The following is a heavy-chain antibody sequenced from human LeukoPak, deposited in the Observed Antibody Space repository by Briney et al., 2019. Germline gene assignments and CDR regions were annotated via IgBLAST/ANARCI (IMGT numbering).Heavy chain of an antibody. Sequence: ASVKVSCKASGYTFTSYAMHWVRQAPGQRLEWMGWINAGNGNTKYSQKFQGRVTITRDTSASTAYMELSSLRSEDTAVYYCARGRWYYGSGSPNDYWGQGTLVTVSS. CDR2: INAGNGNT. CDR3: ARGRWYYGSGSPNDY. D-gene: IGHD3-10*01. J-gene: IGHJ4*02. V-gene: IGHV1-3*01. CDR1: GYTFTSYA.